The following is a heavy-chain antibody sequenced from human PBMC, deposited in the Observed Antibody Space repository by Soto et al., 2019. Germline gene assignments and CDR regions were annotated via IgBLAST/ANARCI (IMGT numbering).Heavy chain of an antibody. CDR1: GFTFSSYW. D-gene: IGHD1-1*01. J-gene: IGHJ6*02. CDR2: INSDGSST. V-gene: IGHV3-74*01. CDR3: ARDAVQSGGLWVYYYYGMDV. Sequence: PGGSLRLSCAASGFTFSSYWMHWVRQAPGKGLVWVSRINSDGSSTSYADSVKGRFTISRDNAKNTLYLQMNSLRAEDTAVYYCARDAVQSGGLWVYYYYGMDVWGQGTTVTVSS.